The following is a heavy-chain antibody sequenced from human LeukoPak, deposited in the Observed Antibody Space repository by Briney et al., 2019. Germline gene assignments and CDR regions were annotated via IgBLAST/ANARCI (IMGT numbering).Heavy chain of an antibody. CDR1: GYTFTGYY. Sequence: ASVKVSCKASGYTFTGYYMHWVRQAPGQGLEWMGWINPNSGGTYYAQKFQGRVTMTRDTSISSAYMELSSLRSDDTAVYYCARVGVDPWGQGTLVTVSS. V-gene: IGHV1-2*02. CDR3: ARVGVDP. CDR2: INPNSGGT. J-gene: IGHJ5*02.